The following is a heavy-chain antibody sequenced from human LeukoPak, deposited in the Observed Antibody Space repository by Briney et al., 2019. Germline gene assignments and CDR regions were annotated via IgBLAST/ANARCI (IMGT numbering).Heavy chain of an antibody. CDR2: IYHSGST. CDR1: GYSISSGYY. CDR3: ARHGTHYYYMDV. D-gene: IGHD5-24*01. J-gene: IGHJ6*03. V-gene: IGHV4-38-2*02. Sequence: SETLSLACTVSGYSISSGYYWGWIRQPPGKGLEWIGSIYHSGSTYYNPSLKSRVTISVDTSKNQFSLKLSSVTAADTAVYYCARHGTHYYYMDVWGKGTTVTISS.